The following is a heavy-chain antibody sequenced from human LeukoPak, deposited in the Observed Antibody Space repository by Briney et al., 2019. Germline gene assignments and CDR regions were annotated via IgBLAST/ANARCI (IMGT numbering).Heavy chain of an antibody. CDR2: ISGSGGDT. CDR3: VRRGGSEGWGDFDY. CDR1: GFTLSSHA. J-gene: IGHJ4*02. V-gene: IGHV3-23*01. D-gene: IGHD3-10*01. Sequence: PGGSLRLSCAASGFTLSSHAMSWVRQAPGRGLEWVSPISGSGGDTLYADSVKGQFTIHKDDSKITPYLQMDSLKLEDTAIYYCVRRGGSEGWGDFDYWGQAKLVTVSS.